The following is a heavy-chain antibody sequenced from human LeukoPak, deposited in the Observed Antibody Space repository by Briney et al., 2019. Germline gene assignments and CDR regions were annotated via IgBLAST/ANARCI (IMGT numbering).Heavy chain of an antibody. CDR3: AKDVSYYYERNAFDV. CDR1: GFTFSSYS. D-gene: IGHD3-22*01. Sequence: GGSLRLSCAASGFTFSSYSMNWVRQAPGKGLEWVSYIGSFSSTEYYADSVKGRFTISRDNAKNSLYLQMNSLRGEDTAIYYCAKDVSYYYERNAFDVWGPGTMVTVSS. V-gene: IGHV3-48*01. J-gene: IGHJ3*01. CDR2: IGSFSSTE.